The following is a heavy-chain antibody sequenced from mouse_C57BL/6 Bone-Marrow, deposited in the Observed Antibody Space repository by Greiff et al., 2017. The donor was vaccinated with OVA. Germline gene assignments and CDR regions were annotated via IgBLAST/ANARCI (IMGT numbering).Heavy chain of an antibody. CDR2: IDPENGNT. CDR3: DGYYF. V-gene: IGHV14-4*01. J-gene: IGHJ2*01. Sequence: VQLQQSGAELVRPGASVKLSCTASGFTFTDYWMHWVKQRPEQGLEWIGLIDPENGNTNYASKFQGKATITVDTSSKTAYLQHSSLTSEDTGVYDCDGYYFGGRGTTLTVSA. CDR1: GFTFTDYW. D-gene: IGHD2-3*01.